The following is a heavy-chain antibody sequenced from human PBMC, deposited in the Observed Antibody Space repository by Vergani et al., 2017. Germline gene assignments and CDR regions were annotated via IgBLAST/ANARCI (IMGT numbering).Heavy chain of an antibody. Sequence: EVQLLESGGGLVQPGGSLRLSCAASGFTFSSYAMSWVRQAPGKGLEWVSAISGSGGSTYYAASVKGRFTISRDNSKNSLYLQMNSLRAEDTAAYYCARAPSGYSSSSEYYGMDVWGQGTTVTVSS. CDR2: ISGSGGST. D-gene: IGHD6-6*01. J-gene: IGHJ6*02. CDR3: ARAPSGYSSSSEYYGMDV. CDR1: GFTFSSYA. V-gene: IGHV3-23*01.